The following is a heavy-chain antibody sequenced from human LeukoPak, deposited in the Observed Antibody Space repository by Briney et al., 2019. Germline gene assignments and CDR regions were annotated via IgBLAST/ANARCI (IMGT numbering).Heavy chain of an antibody. J-gene: IGHJ4*02. CDR1: GGTFISYT. Sequence: SVKVSCKASGGTFISYTISWVRQAPGQGLEWMGRIIPILGIANYAQKFQGRVTITADKSTSPAYMELSSLRSEDTAVYYCARDRNPGYCSSTSCSLRFDYWGQGTLGTVS. D-gene: IGHD2-2*01. CDR2: IIPILGIA. V-gene: IGHV1-69*04. CDR3: ARDRNPGYCSSTSCSLRFDY.